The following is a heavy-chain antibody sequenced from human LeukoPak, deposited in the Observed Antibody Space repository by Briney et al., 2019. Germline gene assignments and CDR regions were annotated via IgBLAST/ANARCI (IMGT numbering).Heavy chain of an antibody. Sequence: PGGSLRLSCAASGFTFSSYWMSWVRQAPGKGLEWVANIKQDGGEKYYVDSVKGRFTISRDNAKNSLYLQMNSLRAEDTAVYYCARDGIAVAGNGNWFDPWGQGTLVTVSS. V-gene: IGHV3-7*01. CDR3: ARDGIAVAGNGNWFDP. CDR1: GFTFSSYW. J-gene: IGHJ5*02. D-gene: IGHD6-19*01. CDR2: IKQDGGEK.